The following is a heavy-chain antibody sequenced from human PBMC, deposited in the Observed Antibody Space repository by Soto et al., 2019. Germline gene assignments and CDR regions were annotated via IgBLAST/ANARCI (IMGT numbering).Heavy chain of an antibody. J-gene: IGHJ4*02. CDR2: IKSKTDGGTT. CDR3: TTGIYDFWSGYYTLGYYFDY. V-gene: IGHV3-15*07. Sequence: EVQLVESGGGLVKPGGSLRLSCAASGFTFSNAWMNWVRQAPGKGREWVGRIKSKTDGGTTDYAAPVKGRFTISRDDSQNTLYLQMNSLKTEDTAVYYCTTGIYDFWSGYYTLGYYFDYWGQGTLVTVSS. D-gene: IGHD3-3*01. CDR1: GFTFSNAW.